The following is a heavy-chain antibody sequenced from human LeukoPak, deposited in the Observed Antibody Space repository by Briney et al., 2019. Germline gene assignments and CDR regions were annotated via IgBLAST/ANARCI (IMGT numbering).Heavy chain of an antibody. CDR1: GGSISTYH. D-gene: IGHD4-23*01. Sequence: PSETLSLTCTISGGSISTYHWSWIRQPAGKGLEWIGRIYTSGSTDYNPSLKTRVTMSVDTSKNQFSLNLNSVTAADTAVYYWTRESLNYGGNRILDYWGQGALVIVSS. J-gene: IGHJ4*02. CDR3: TRESLNYGGNRILDY. CDR2: IYTSGST. V-gene: IGHV4-4*07.